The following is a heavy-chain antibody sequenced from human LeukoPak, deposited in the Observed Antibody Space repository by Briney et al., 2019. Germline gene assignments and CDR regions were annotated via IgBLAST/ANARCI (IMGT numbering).Heavy chain of an antibody. V-gene: IGHV1-2*02. CDR3: ARDIVVVPDAFDI. D-gene: IGHD2-2*01. Sequence: ASVKVSCKASGYTFTGYYMHWVRQAPGQGLEWMGWINPNSGGTNYAQKFQGRVTMTRDTSISTAHMELSRLRSDDTAVYYCARDIVVVPDAFDIWGQGTMVTVSS. J-gene: IGHJ3*02. CDR1: GYTFTGYY. CDR2: INPNSGGT.